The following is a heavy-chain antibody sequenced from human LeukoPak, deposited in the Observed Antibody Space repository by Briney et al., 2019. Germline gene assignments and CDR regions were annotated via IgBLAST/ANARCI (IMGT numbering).Heavy chain of an antibody. V-gene: IGHV3-7*01. Sequence: GGSLRLSCAASGFTFSSYWMSWVRQAPGKGLEWVANIKQDGSEKNYVDSVKGRFTISRDNAKNSLYLQMNSLRAEDTAVYYCARLGSWYYYYYGMDVWGQGTTVTVSS. CDR2: IKQDGSEK. CDR3: ARLGSWYYYYYGMDV. D-gene: IGHD6-13*01. CDR1: GFTFSSYW. J-gene: IGHJ6*02.